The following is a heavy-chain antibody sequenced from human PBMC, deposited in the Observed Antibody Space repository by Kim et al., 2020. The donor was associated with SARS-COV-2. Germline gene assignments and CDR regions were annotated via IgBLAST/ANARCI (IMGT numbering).Heavy chain of an antibody. CDR1: GDKFSDYT. CDR2: ILPLLNTP. J-gene: IGHJ4*02. V-gene: IGHV1-69*08. D-gene: IGHD1-26*01. Sequence: SVKVSCKASGDKFSDYTFNWVRQAPGHGLEWMGGILPLLNTPTYAQKFQGRVTVSADTSTSTVYMELTGLTNADTAVFYCARYRGVGIDYWGQGTL. CDR3: ARYRGVGIDY.